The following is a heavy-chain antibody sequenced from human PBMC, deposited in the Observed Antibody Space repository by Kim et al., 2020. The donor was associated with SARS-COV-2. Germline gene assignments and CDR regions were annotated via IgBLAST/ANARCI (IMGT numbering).Heavy chain of an antibody. Sequence: GGSLRLSCAASGFTFDDYAMHWVRQAPGKGLEWVSGISWNSGSIGYADSVKGRFTISRDNAKNSLYLQMNSLRAEDTALYYCAKDMSGGSYYDMRAFDIWGQGTMVTVSS. V-gene: IGHV3-9*01. CDR1: GFTFDDYA. D-gene: IGHD1-26*01. CDR2: ISWNSGSI. CDR3: AKDMSGGSYYDMRAFDI. J-gene: IGHJ3*02.